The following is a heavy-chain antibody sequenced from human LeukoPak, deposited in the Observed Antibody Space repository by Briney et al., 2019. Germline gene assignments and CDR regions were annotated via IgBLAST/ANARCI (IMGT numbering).Heavy chain of an antibody. Sequence: PGGSLRLSCAASGFTFSSYDMHWVRQATGKGLEWVSAIGTAGDTYYPGSVKGRFTISRENAKNSLYLQMNSLRAGDTAVYYCARAWGGDSSGYSFDYWGQGTLVTVSS. CDR2: IGTAGDT. J-gene: IGHJ4*02. CDR3: ARAWGGDSSGYSFDY. CDR1: GFTFSSYD. V-gene: IGHV3-13*01. D-gene: IGHD3-22*01.